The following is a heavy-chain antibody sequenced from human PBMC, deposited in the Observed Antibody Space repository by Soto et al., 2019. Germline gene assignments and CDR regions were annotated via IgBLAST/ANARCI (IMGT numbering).Heavy chain of an antibody. Sequence: SETLSLTCTVSGGSISSYYWSWIRQPPGKGLEWIGYIYYSGSTNYNPSLKSRVTISVDTSKNQFSLKLSSVTAADTAVYYCARRYGNNAFDIWGQGTMVTVSS. CDR2: IYYSGST. CDR1: GGSISSYY. J-gene: IGHJ3*02. D-gene: IGHD5-18*01. V-gene: IGHV4-59*01. CDR3: ARRYGNNAFDI.